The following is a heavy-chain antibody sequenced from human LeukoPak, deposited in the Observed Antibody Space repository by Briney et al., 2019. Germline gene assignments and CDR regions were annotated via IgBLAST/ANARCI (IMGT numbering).Heavy chain of an antibody. V-gene: IGHV1-69*05. J-gene: IGHJ4*02. Sequence: SVKVSCKASGGTFSSYAISWVRQAPGQGLEWMGGIIPIFGTANYAQKFQGSVTITTDESTSTAYMELSSLRSEDTAVYYCAREKYDSSGYYSLCFDYWGQGTLVTVSS. D-gene: IGHD3-22*01. CDR2: IIPIFGTA. CDR3: AREKYDSSGYYSLCFDY. CDR1: GGTFSSYA.